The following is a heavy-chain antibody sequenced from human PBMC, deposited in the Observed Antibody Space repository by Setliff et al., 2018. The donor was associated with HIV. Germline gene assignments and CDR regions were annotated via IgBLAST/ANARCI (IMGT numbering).Heavy chain of an antibody. D-gene: IGHD2-21*01. CDR2: IYWDDDV. CDR1: GGSVSTSSYS. V-gene: IGHV2-5*02. J-gene: IGHJ4*01. CDR3: AHFTHFRDVYFDS. Sequence: TLSLTCTVSGGSVSTSSYSWGWIRQPPGEGLEWLALIYWDDDVRYSPPLKNRLTLSKDNSKNQVVLAISNMDPVDTATYFCAHFTHFRDVYFDSWGPGILVTVSS.